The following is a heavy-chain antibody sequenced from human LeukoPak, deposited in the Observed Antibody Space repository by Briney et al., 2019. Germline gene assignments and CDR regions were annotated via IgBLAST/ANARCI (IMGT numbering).Heavy chain of an antibody. CDR2: IIPILGIA. CDR3: ATDLGWDQGYAFDI. V-gene: IGHV1-69*04. D-gene: IGHD1-26*01. J-gene: IGHJ3*02. CDR1: GGTFSSYA. Sequence: ASVKVSCKASGGTFSSYAISWVRQAPGQGLEWMGRIIPILGIANYAQKFQGRVTITADKSTSTAYMELSSLGSEDTAVYYCATDLGWDQGYAFDIWGQGTMVTVSS.